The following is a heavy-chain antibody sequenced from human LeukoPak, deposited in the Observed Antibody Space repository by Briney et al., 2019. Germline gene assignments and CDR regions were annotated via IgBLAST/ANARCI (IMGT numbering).Heavy chain of an antibody. Sequence: ASVKVSCKASGYTFTGYYMHWVRQAPGQGLEWMGWINPNSGGTNYAQKFQGRVTMTRDTSISTAYMELSRLRSDDTAVYYCARGWRVTIFGVASTYDAFDIWGQGTMVTVSS. CDR3: ARGWRVTIFGVASTYDAFDI. CDR2: INPNSGGT. CDR1: GYTFTGYY. D-gene: IGHD3-3*01. V-gene: IGHV1-2*02. J-gene: IGHJ3*02.